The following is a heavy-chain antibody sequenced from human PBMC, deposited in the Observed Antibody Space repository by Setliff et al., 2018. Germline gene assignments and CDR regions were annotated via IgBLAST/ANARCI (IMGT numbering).Heavy chain of an antibody. CDR3: ARVGPRVIVRAMYSYYYMDV. V-gene: IGHV4-59*08. J-gene: IGHJ6*03. D-gene: IGHD2-2*01. CDR1: GDSISSSY. CDR2: IYYSGNT. Sequence: LSLTCSVSGDSISSSYWSWIRQPPGKGLQWIGYIYYSGNTNYNPSLRSRVTISVDTSKNQFSLRLNSVTAADTAVYYCARVGPRVIVRAMYSYYYMDVWGKGTTVTVSS.